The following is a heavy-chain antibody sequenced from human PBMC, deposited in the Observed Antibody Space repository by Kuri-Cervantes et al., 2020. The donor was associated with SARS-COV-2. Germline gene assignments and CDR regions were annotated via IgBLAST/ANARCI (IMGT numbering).Heavy chain of an antibody. D-gene: IGHD6-13*01. CDR2: IYYSGST. V-gene: IGHV4-31*03. CDR1: GGSISSGGYY. CDR3: ARGRGSSWRLNAFDI. Sequence: SETLSLTSTVSGGSISSGGYYWSWLRQHPGKGLEWIGYIYYSGSTYYNPSLKSRVTITVDTSKNQFTLKLSSVTAADTAVYYCARGRGSSWRLNAFDIWGQGTMVTVSS. J-gene: IGHJ3*02.